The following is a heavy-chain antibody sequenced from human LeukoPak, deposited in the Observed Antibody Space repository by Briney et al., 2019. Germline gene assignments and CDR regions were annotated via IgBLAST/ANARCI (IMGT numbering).Heavy chain of an antibody. CDR1: GDSISSSDW. D-gene: IGHD2-15*01. V-gene: IGHV4-4*02. J-gene: IGHJ3*02. Sequence: PSETLSLTCAVSGDSISSSDWWSWVRQPPGKGLEWIGEIYHSGSTNYNPSLKSRVTISVDKSKNQFSLRLGSVTAADTAVYHCARHCCSGPAKRVFDIWGQGTMVTVSS. CDR2: IYHSGST. CDR3: ARHCCSGPAKRVFDI.